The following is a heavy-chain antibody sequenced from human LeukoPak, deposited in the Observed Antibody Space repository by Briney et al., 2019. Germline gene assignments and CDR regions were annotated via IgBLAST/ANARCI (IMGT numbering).Heavy chain of an antibody. CDR2: INPDRGGT. V-gene: IGHV1-2*06. CDR1: GYTFTAYY. CDR3: ARGPYDYVWGNYRYTGDAFDI. Sequence: ASVKVSCTASGYTFTAYYMHWVRQAPGQGLEWVGRINPDRGGTNYAQKFQGRVTMTRDKSISTAYMELTSLRSDDTAVYYCARGPYDYVWGNYRYTGDAFDIWGHGTVVTVSP. J-gene: IGHJ3*02. D-gene: IGHD3-16*02.